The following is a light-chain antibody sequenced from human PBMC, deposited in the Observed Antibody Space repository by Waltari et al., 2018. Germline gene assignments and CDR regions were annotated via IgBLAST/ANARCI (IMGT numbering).Light chain of an antibody. CDR2: ATS. V-gene: IGKV3-20*01. CDR3: EQYDSAPLT. CDR1: QSVTSNK. Sequence: EIVLTQSPGTLSLSPGERATLSCRASQSVTSNKLAWYQQKPGQAPGLLIYATSTRATGIPDRCSGSGSGTDFTLTISGLGPDDFAVYYCEQYDSAPLTFGGGTKVEI. J-gene: IGKJ4*01.